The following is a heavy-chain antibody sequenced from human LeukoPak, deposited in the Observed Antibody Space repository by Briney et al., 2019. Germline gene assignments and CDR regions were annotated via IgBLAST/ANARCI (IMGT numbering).Heavy chain of an antibody. CDR1: GYTFIVYY. CDR3: ARLAGLKYKTKFDD. CDR2: INPKIDDP. V-gene: IGHV1-2*02. J-gene: IGHJ4*02. D-gene: IGHD1-1*01. Sequence: ATAKVSCKASGYTFIVYYIHWVRQAPGQGLEWMGWINPKIDDPNITQNFQGRVTMTPYTSINTAYMTLSSLRSDDTAVYYCARLAGLKYKTKFDDWGQGTLAT.